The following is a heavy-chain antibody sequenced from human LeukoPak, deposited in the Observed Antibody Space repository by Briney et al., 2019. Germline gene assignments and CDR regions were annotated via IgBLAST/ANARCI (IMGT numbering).Heavy chain of an antibody. CDR1: GGSISSSSYY. J-gene: IGHJ2*01. V-gene: IGHV4-39*07. Sequence: SETLSLTCTVSGGSISSSSYYWGWIRQPPGKGLEWIGSIYYSGSTYYNPSLKSRVTISVDTSKNQFSLKLSSVTAADTAVYYCARGGISSSSAGRRYFDLWGRGTLVTVSS. CDR2: IYYSGST. CDR3: ARGGISSSSAGRRYFDL. D-gene: IGHD6-6*01.